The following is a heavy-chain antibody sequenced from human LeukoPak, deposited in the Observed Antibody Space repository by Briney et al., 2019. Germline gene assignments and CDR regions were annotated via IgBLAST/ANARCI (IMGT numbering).Heavy chain of an antibody. V-gene: IGHV4-39*07. CDR1: GGSISSSSYY. D-gene: IGHD4-23*01. CDR2: IYYSGST. J-gene: IGHJ4*02. CDR3: ARMVTPDYFDY. Sequence: SETLSLTCTVSGGSISSSSYYWGWIRQPPGKGLEWIGSIYYSGSTYYNPSLKSRVTISVDTSKNQFSLKLSSVTAADTAVYYCARMVTPDYFDYWGQGTLVTVSS.